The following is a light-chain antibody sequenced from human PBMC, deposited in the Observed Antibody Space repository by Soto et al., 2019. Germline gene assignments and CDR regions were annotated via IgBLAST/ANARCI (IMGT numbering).Light chain of an antibody. J-gene: IGKJ1*01. V-gene: IGKV3-20*01. CDR1: QSVSSNY. CDR3: QQYGSSLTWT. Sequence: EIVLTQSPGTLSLSPGERATLSCRASQSVSSNYLAWYQQKPGQAPRLLIYDASSRATGIPDRFSGSGSGTDFTLTIIRLEPEDFAVYYCQQYGSSLTWTFGQGTKVEVK. CDR2: DAS.